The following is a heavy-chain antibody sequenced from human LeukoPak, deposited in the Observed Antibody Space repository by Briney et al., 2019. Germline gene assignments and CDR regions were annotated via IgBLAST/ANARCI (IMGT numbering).Heavy chain of an antibody. Sequence: SQTLSLTCTVSGDSLSSGRYYWSWIRQPAGKGLEWIGRIHTSGSTNYNPSLKSRVTISVDTSKNQFSLNLISVTAADTAVYFCASSAVNSYCSGDCYPSWFDPWGQGILVTVSS. CDR3: ASSAVNSYCSGDCYPSWFDP. CDR2: IHTSGST. J-gene: IGHJ5*02. D-gene: IGHD2-21*02. CDR1: GDSLSSGRYY. V-gene: IGHV4-61*02.